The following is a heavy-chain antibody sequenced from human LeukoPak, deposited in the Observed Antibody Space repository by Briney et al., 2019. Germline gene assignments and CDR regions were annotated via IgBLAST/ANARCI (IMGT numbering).Heavy chain of an antibody. Sequence: PGRSLRLSCAASGFTFSSYAMHWVRQAPGKGLEWVAVISYDGSNKYYADSVKGRFTISRDNSKNTLYLQMNSLRAVDTAVYYCARWGDIVVVPAANLDYWGQGTLVTVSS. CDR3: ARWGDIVVVPAANLDY. D-gene: IGHD2-2*01. CDR1: GFTFSSYA. CDR2: ISYDGSNK. J-gene: IGHJ4*02. V-gene: IGHV3-30-3*01.